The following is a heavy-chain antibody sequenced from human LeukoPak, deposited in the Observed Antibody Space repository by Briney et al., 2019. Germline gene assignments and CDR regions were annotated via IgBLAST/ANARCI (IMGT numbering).Heavy chain of an antibody. CDR2: IYSGGST. CDR1: GFTVSSNY. V-gene: IGHV3-53*01. J-gene: IGHJ3*02. CDR3: ARALRYCSSTSCYPDAFDI. D-gene: IGHD2-2*01. Sequence: GGSPRLSCAASGFTVSSNYMSWVRQAPGKGLEWVSVIYSGGSTYYADSVKGRFTISRDNSKNTLYLQMNSLRAEDTAVYYCARALRYCSSTSCYPDAFDIWGQGTMVTVSS.